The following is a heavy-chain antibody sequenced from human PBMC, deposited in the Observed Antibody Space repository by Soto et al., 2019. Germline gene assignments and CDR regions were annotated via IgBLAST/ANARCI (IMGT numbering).Heavy chain of an antibody. Sequence: ASVKVSCKASGGTFSSYTISWVRQAPGQGLEWMGRIIPILGIANYAQKFQGRVTITADKSTSTAYMELSSLRSEDTAVYYCARGYCSSTSCYFNWFDPWGQGTLVTVSS. J-gene: IGHJ5*02. CDR2: IIPILGIA. V-gene: IGHV1-69*02. CDR1: GGTFSSYT. CDR3: ARGYCSSTSCYFNWFDP. D-gene: IGHD2-2*01.